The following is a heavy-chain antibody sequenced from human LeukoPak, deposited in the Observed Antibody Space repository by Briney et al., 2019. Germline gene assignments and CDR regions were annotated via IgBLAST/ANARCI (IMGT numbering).Heavy chain of an antibody. J-gene: IGHJ4*02. CDR1: GFTFSSYA. CDR2: ISGSGGST. CDR3: AKWGYYDSSGYYWGFDY. Sequence: GGSLRLSCAASGFTFSSYAMSWVRQAPGKGLEWVSAISGSGGSTYYADSVKGRFTISRDNSKNTLYLQTNSLRAEDTAVYYCAKWGYYDSSGYYWGFDYWGQGTLVTVSS. V-gene: IGHV3-23*01. D-gene: IGHD3-22*01.